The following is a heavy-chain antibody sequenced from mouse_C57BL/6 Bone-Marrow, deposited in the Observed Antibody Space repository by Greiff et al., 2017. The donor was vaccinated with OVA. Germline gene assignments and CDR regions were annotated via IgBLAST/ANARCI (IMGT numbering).Heavy chain of an antibody. CDR3: ARELFFFDY. Sequence: EVKLMESGPGLVKPSQSLSLTCSVTGYSITSGHFWYWIRQFPGNQLGWMGYISYDGSNNYNPSLKNRTSITRDTSKIQFFLKLNSVTTEDTATYYCARELFFFDYWGQGTTLTVSS. V-gene: IGHV3-6*01. J-gene: IGHJ2*01. CDR2: ISYDGSN. CDR1: GYSITSGHF.